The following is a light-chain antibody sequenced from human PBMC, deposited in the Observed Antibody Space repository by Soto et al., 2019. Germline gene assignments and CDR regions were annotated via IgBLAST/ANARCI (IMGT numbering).Light chain of an antibody. CDR3: QQRYSNREIT. J-gene: IGKJ3*01. V-gene: IGKV1-39*01. CDR2: AAS. CDR1: QSISSY. Sequence: DIEMTQSPSSLSSSAGDRVTITCRASQSISSYLTWYQQKPGKAPKLLIYAASSLKSGVPSRFSGSGSGTDFTLIISSLQPDDFATYYCQQRYSNREITFGPGTKVDIK.